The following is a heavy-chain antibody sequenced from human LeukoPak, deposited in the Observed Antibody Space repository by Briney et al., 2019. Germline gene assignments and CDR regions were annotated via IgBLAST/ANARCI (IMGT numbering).Heavy chain of an antibody. J-gene: IGHJ4*02. Sequence: PGGSLRLSCAASGFTLSTYWMTCVRQAPGKGLEWVANIKQDGSEKYYVDSVKGRFTISRDDAKNSLYLQMNSLRAEDTAVYYCARIKNWNYAIDYWGQGTLVTVSS. V-gene: IGHV3-7*01. D-gene: IGHD1-7*01. CDR2: IKQDGSEK. CDR1: GFTLSTYW. CDR3: ARIKNWNYAIDY.